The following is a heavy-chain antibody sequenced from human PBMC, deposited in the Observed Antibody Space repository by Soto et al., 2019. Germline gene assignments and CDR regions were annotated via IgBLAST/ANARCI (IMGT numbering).Heavy chain of an antibody. CDR2: FDPEDGET. V-gene: IGHV1-24*01. D-gene: IGHD6-13*01. CDR1: GYTLTELS. J-gene: IGHJ4*02. CDR3: ATVFDSSWYYDY. Sequence: ASVKVSCKVSGYTLTELSMHWVRQAPGKGLEWMGGFDPEDGETIYAQKFQGRVTMTEDTSTDTAYMELSSLRSEDTAVYYCATVFDSSWYYDYWGQGTLVTVSS.